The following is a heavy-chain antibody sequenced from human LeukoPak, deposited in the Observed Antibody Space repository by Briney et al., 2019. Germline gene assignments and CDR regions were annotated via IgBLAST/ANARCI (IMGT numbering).Heavy chain of an antibody. J-gene: IGHJ6*03. CDR1: GFTFSSYA. D-gene: IGHD1-26*01. CDR2: ISYDGSNK. Sequence: GGSLRLSCAASGFTFSSYAMHWVRQAPGKGLEWVAVISYDGSNKYYADSVKGRFTISRDNSKNTLYLQMNSLRAEDTAVYYCAKDRGGSYFSYYYMDVWGKGTTVTISS. CDR3: AKDRGGSYFSYYYMDV. V-gene: IGHV3-30*04.